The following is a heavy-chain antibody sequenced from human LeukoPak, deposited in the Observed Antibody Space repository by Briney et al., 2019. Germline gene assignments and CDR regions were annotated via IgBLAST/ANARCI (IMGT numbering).Heavy chain of an antibody. CDR3: TSHAAFDP. V-gene: IGHV3-15*01. CDR1: GFTFNNAW. Sequence: GGSLRHSCAASGFTFNNAWMNWVRQAPGKGLERVGRIKSKNVGGTTDYAAPVKGRFTISRDDSKNTVYLQMNSLKIEDTAVYYCTSHAAFDPWGQGTLVTVSS. CDR2: IKSKNVGGTT. J-gene: IGHJ5*02.